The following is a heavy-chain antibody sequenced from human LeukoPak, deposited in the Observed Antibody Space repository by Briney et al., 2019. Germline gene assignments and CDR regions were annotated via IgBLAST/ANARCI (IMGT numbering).Heavy chain of an antibody. D-gene: IGHD6-13*01. CDR2: INPNSGGT. CDR3: ARSLLSIAAAGTGDNWFDP. CDR1: GYTFTGYY. Sequence: ALVKVSCKASGYTFTGYYMHWVRQAPGQGLEWMGWINPNSGGTNYAQKFQGRVTMTRDTSISTAYMELSRLRSDDTAVYYCARSLLSIAAAGTGDNWFDPWGQGTLVTVSS. V-gene: IGHV1-2*02. J-gene: IGHJ5*02.